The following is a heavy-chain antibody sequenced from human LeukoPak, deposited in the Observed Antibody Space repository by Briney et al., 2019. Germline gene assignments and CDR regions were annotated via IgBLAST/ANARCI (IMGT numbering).Heavy chain of an antibody. D-gene: IGHD6-19*01. V-gene: IGHV2-5*02. Sequence: SGPTLVKPTHTLTLTCTFSGFSLSTSGVGVGWIRQPPGEALEWLALIYWDDDKRYSPSLKGRLTITKDTSKNQVVLTMTNMDPGDTATYYCAHRRGSSGWSQGYFDYWGQGTLVTVSS. CDR1: GFSLSTSGVG. J-gene: IGHJ4*02. CDR3: AHRRGSSGWSQGYFDY. CDR2: IYWDDDK.